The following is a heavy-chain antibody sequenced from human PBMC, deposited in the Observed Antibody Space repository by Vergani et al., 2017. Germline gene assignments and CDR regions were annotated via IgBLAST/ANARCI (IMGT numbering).Heavy chain of an antibody. J-gene: IGHJ3*02. CDR2: IYHSGST. CDR1: GGSISRGGYS. D-gene: IGHD3-10*01. CDR3: AMGSGSYDKGMAFDI. Sequence: QLQLQESGSGLVKPSQPLSLTCAVSGGSISRGGYSWSWIRQPPGKGLEWIGYIYHSGSTYYNPSRKSRVTISVDRSKNQFSLKLSSVTAADTAVYYCAMGSGSYDKGMAFDIWGQGTMVTVSS. V-gene: IGHV4-30-2*01.